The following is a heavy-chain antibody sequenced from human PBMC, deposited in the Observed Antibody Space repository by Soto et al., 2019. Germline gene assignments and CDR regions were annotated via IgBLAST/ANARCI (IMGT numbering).Heavy chain of an antibody. Sequence: GGSLRLSCAASGFTVSSNYMSWVRQAPGKGLEWVSVIYSGGSTYYADSVKGRFTISRDNSKNTLYLQMNSLRAEDTAVYYCASGSYYVDAFDIWAQGTMVTVSS. V-gene: IGHV3-53*01. CDR1: GFTVSSNY. D-gene: IGHD1-26*01. CDR2: IYSGGST. CDR3: ASGSYYVDAFDI. J-gene: IGHJ3*02.